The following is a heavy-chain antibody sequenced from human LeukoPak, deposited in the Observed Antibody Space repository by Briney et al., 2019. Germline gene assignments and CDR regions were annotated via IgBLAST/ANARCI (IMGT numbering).Heavy chain of an antibody. D-gene: IGHD2-21*02. CDR3: ASTADCGGDCYSSFDY. V-gene: IGHV4-39*01. CDR2: IYYSGST. J-gene: IGHJ4*02. CDR1: GGSISSSSYY. Sequence: SETLCLTCTVSGGSISSSSYYWGWIRQPPGKGLEWIGSIYYSGSTYYNPSLKSRVTISVDTSKNQFSLKLSSVTAADTAVYYCASTADCGGDCYSSFDYWGQGTLVTVSS.